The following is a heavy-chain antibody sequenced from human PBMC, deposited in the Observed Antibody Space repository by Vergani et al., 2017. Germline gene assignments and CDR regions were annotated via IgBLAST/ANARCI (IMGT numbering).Heavy chain of an antibody. CDR3: ARAYYDYVWGSYRPSHCYYYMDV. V-gene: IGHV1-69*01. CDR1: GGTFSSYA. D-gene: IGHD3-16*02. Sequence: QVQLVQSGAEVKKPGSSVKVSCKASGGTFSSYAISWVRQAPGQGLEWMGGIIPIFGTANYAQKFKGRVTITADESTSTAYMELSSLISEDTAVYYWARAYYDYVWGSYRPSHCYYYMDVWGKGTTVTVSS. CDR2: IIPIFGTA. J-gene: IGHJ6*03.